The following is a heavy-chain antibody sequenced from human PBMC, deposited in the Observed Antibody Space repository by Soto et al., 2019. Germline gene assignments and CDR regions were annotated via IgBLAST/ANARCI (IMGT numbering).Heavy chain of an antibody. CDR3: ARESHDILTGPPWVWYFDL. D-gene: IGHD3-9*01. J-gene: IGHJ2*01. V-gene: IGHV4-34*01. CDR2: INDRGSI. Sequence: QVQLQQWGAGPLRPLETLSLTCGVSGGSFSGYYWAWIRQSPGKGLEWIGEINDRGSINYNPSLKSRVGISVYTSKNHYSLNLRSVTAADTAVYYCARESHDILTGPPWVWYFDLWGRGTLVTVSS. CDR1: GGSFSGYY.